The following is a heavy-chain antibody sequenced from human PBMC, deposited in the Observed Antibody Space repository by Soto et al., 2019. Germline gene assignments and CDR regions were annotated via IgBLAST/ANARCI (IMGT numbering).Heavy chain of an antibody. CDR1: GGTSSGNT. V-gene: IGHV1-69*02. D-gene: IGHD2-8*02. CDR2: IILSFDIP. Sequence: VHLVKSGAGGRRLGSWGRASGRASGGTSSGNTFTWGGRALGQGLGGWGGIILSFDIPNYAQNFQGRVTITADKSTSTAYMELSSLRSDDTAVYYCASHFTGVLVLGTSPPGGDNYGWDVWGQGTTVTVSS. J-gene: IGHJ6*02. CDR3: ASHFTGVLVLGTSPPGGDNYGWDV.